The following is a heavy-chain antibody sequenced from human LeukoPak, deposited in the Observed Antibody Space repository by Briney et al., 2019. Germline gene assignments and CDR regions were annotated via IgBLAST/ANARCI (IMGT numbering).Heavy chain of an antibody. D-gene: IGHD1-7*01. J-gene: IGHJ4*02. Sequence: GGSLRLSCAASRCTFSSYTMHWVRQAPGKGLEWVSSISSSSSDIYYADSVKGRFTISRDNSKNSLFLQMNSLRAEDTAVYYCARDRTITGTIIDYWGQGTLVTVSS. V-gene: IGHV3-21*01. CDR2: ISSSSSDI. CDR3: ARDRTITGTIIDY. CDR1: RCTFSSYT.